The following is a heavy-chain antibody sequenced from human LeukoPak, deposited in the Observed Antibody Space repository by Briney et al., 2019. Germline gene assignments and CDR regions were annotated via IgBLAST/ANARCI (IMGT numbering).Heavy chain of an antibody. CDR3: ARVVTPRYCSTTNCYWKGWFDP. Sequence: SVKVSCKASGGTFSSYAISWVRQAPGQGLEWKGGIIPIFGTANYAQKFQGRVTITADESTGTAYMELSSLRSEDTAVYYCARVVTPRYCSTTNCYWKGWFDPWGQGTLVTVSS. D-gene: IGHD2-2*01. V-gene: IGHV1-69*13. J-gene: IGHJ5*02. CDR1: GGTFSSYA. CDR2: IIPIFGTA.